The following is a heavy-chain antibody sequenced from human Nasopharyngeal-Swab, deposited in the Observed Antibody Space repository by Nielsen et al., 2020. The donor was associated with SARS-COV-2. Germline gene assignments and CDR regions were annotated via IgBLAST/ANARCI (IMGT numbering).Heavy chain of an antibody. D-gene: IGHD3-10*01. CDR1: GGSVTSNSW. Sequence: GSLRLSCAVSGGSVTSNSWWSWVRQPPGKGLEWLGEIYHIESAKYSPSLQSRVTISVDKSKNQFSLKLTSLTAADTAVYYCARRARAGTYMFYFDTWGRGSLVTVSS. CDR2: IYHIESA. V-gene: IGHV4-4*02. J-gene: IGHJ4*02. CDR3: ARRARAGTYMFYFDT.